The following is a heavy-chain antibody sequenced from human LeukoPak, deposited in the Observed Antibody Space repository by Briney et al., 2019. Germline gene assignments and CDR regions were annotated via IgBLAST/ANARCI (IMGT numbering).Heavy chain of an antibody. V-gene: IGHV4-38-2*01. CDR3: ARLRGFGEDFDY. D-gene: IGHD3-10*01. CDR2: IFHSGST. Sequence: KPSETLSLTCAVSGYSISSGYYWGWIRQPPGKGLEWIGSIFHSGSTYYNPSLRSRVTMSVDTSKNQFSLKLSSVTAADTAVYYCARLRGFGEDFDYWGQGTLVTVSS. J-gene: IGHJ4*02. CDR1: GYSISSGYY.